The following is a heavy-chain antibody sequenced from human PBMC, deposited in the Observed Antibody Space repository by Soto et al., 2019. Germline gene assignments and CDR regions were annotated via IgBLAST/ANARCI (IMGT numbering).Heavy chain of an antibody. Sequence: QLQLQESGSGLVKPSQTLSLTCAVSGGSISSGGYSWSWIRQPPGKGLEWIGYMYHSGSTYYNPSLKSRVTISIDRTKNQFSLKLSPGTAADTAVYYCASVPDYWGQGILVTVSS. V-gene: IGHV4-30-2*01. CDR3: ASVPDY. J-gene: IGHJ4*02. CDR1: GGSISSGGYS. D-gene: IGHD2-2*01. CDR2: MYHSGST.